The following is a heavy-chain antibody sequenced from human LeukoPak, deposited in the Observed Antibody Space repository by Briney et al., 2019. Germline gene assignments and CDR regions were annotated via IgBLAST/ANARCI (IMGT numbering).Heavy chain of an antibody. J-gene: IGHJ4*02. CDR1: GFIFNSFA. CDR3: AEHRNDY. D-gene: IGHD1-1*01. CDR2: ISYSGSGT. V-gene: IGHV3-23*01. Sequence: GGSLRLSCAASGFIFNSFAMSWVRQAPGKGLEWVATISYSGSGTYYADSVKGRFTISRDNSKNTLYLQMNSLRAEDTAVYYCAEHRNDYWGQGTLVTVSS.